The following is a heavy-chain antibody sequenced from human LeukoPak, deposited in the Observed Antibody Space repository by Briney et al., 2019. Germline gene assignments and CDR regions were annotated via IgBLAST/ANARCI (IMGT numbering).Heavy chain of an antibody. CDR1: GFTFSNYN. CDR2: IRSSTTYV. V-gene: IGHV3-21*01. Sequence: GGSLRLSCAASGFTFSNYNMNWVRQAPGKGLEWVSSIRSSTTYVYYADSVKGRFTISRDNSKNTLYLQMNSLRAEDTAFYYCARDSGFSGTQRGEYWGQGTLVTVSS. CDR3: ARDSGFSGTQRGEY. J-gene: IGHJ4*02. D-gene: IGHD3/OR15-3a*01.